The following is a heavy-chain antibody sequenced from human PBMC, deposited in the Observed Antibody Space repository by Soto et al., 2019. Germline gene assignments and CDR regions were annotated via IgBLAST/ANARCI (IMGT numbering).Heavy chain of an antibody. Sequence: ASVKVSCKASGYTFTSYGISWVRQAPGQGLEWMGWISAYNGNTNYAQKLQGRVTMTTDTSTSTAYMELRSLRSDDTAVYYCARKTYYDILTSRYYFDYWGQGTLVTVSS. J-gene: IGHJ4*02. CDR2: ISAYNGNT. CDR3: ARKTYYDILTSRYYFDY. D-gene: IGHD3-9*01. V-gene: IGHV1-18*04. CDR1: GYTFTSYG.